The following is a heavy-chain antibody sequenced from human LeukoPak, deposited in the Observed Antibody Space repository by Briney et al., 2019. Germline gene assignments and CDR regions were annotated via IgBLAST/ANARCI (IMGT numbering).Heavy chain of an antibody. CDR2: ISGRGGST. D-gene: IGHD2-2*01. J-gene: IGHJ4*02. V-gene: IGHV3-23*01. CDR1: GFTSSSYA. CDR3: AKVPGKGYCSSTSCRNDY. Sequence: PGGSLRLSCAASGFTSSSYAMSWVRQAPGKGLEWVSAISGRGGSTYYADSVKGRFTISRDNSKNTLYLQMNSLRAEDTAVYYCAKVPGKGYCSSTSCRNDYWGQGTLVTVSS.